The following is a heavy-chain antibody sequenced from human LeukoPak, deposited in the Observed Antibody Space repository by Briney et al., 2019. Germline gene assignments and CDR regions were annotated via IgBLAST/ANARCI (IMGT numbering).Heavy chain of an antibody. D-gene: IGHD6-6*01. CDR1: GGSISSYY. Sequence: SETLSLTCTVSGGSISSYYWSWIRQPPGKGLEWIGYIYYSGSTNYNPSLKSRVTISVDTSKNQFSLKLSSVTAADTAVYYCARFSYSSSDFDYWGQGTLVTVSS. CDR2: IYYSGST. CDR3: ARFSYSSSDFDY. V-gene: IGHV4-59*01. J-gene: IGHJ4*02.